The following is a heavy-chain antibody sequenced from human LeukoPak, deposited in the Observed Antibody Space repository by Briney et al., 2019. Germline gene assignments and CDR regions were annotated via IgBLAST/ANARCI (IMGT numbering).Heavy chain of an antibody. V-gene: IGHV1-2*02. D-gene: IGHD4-11*01. Sequence: ASLKVSSKASGYTFTVYYMHWVRQAPGQRLEWMGWINPNSGGTNYAQKFQGRVTMTRDTSSSTAYMELSRLTSDDTAVYYCARDAIVRDYSNSDYWGQGTLVTVSS. CDR2: INPNSGGT. CDR1: GYTFTVYY. J-gene: IGHJ4*02. CDR3: ARDAIVRDYSNSDY.